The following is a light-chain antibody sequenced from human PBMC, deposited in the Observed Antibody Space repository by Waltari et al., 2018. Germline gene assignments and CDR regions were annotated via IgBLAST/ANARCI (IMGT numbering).Light chain of an antibody. V-gene: IGKV3-20*01. CDR3: QHYVRLPAT. Sequence: EIVLTQSPGSLSSSPGERVTLSGRASQSVSRALAWYQQKPGQAPRLLIFGASNRATGIPDRFSGSGSDTDFSLTISRLEPEYFAVYYCQHYVRLPATFGRGTKVEIK. CDR2: GAS. J-gene: IGKJ1*01. CDR1: QSVSRA.